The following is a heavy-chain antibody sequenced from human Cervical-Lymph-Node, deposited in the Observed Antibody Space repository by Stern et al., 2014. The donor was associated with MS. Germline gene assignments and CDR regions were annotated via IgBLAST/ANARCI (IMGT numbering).Heavy chain of an antibody. J-gene: IGHJ4*02. CDR3: VTGRGYMSGQPDFDY. V-gene: IGHV3-30*03. CDR2: VSDDGSKT. Sequence: QVQLVESGGGVVQPRQSLRLSCEASGFRLSSYGIHWVRQPPAKGLEWAAGVSDDGSKTHYGVSVKGRFTISRDNSKNMLFLHMNSLSTEDTAVYYCVTGRGYMSGQPDFDYWGQGALVTVTS. D-gene: IGHD5-18*01. CDR1: GFRLSSYG.